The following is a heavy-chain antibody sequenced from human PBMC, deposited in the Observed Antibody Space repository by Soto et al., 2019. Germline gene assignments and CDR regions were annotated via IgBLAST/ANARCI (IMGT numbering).Heavy chain of an antibody. CDR3: ARGLRYFDWLLLGDDFDI. J-gene: IGHJ3*02. CDR2: ISSNGGST. V-gene: IGHV3-64*01. CDR1: GLTFSSYA. D-gene: IGHD3-9*01. Sequence: HPGGSLILSRAASGLTFSSYAMHWVRQAPGKGLEYVSAISSNGGSTYYANSVKGRFTISRDNSKNTLYLQMGSLRAEDMAVYYCARGLRYFDWLLLGDDFDIWGQGTMVTVSS.